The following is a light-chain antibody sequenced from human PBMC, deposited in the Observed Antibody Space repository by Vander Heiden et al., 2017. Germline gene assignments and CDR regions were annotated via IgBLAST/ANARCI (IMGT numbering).Light chain of an antibody. CDR3: QRSYSTPLT. CDR2: AAS. CDR1: QSISSY. J-gene: IGKJ4*01. V-gene: IGKV1-39*01. Sequence: DIQMTQSPFSLSVSVGDRVTITCRASQSISSYLNWYQQKPGKAPKLLIYAASSLQSGVPSRFSGSGAGTDFTLTISSLQPEDFATYYCQRSYSTPLTFGAGTKVEIK.